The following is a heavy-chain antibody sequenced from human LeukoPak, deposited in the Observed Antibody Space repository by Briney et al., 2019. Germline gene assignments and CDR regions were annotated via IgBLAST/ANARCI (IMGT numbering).Heavy chain of an antibody. CDR1: GFTFNNAW. V-gene: IGHV3-15*01. Sequence: GGSLRLSCAGSGFTFNNAWMSWVRQAPGKGLEWVGRIKSKTDGGTTDYAAPVKGRFTISTDDSKNTLYLQMNSLKTEDTAVYYCTTGVLGYCRSTSCESYYYYGMDVWGQGTTVLVSS. J-gene: IGHJ6*02. CDR3: TTGVLGYCRSTSCESYYYYGMDV. CDR2: IKSKTDGGTT. D-gene: IGHD2-2*01.